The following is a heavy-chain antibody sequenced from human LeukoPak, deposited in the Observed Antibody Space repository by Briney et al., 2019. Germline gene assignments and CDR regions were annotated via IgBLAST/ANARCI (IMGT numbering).Heavy chain of an antibody. J-gene: IGHJ3*02. CDR2: SYEGGST. V-gene: IGHV4-59*12. D-gene: IGHD1-14*01. CDR3: ARRINAGAFVI. Sequence: SETLSLTCTISGASIRSFYWSWIRQTPGKGLDWIAYSYEGGSTNYLSSFKGRVTLFTDTSKSQFSLKLTSVTAADTGVYYCARRINAGAFVIWGQGTMVTVSS. CDR1: GASIRSFY.